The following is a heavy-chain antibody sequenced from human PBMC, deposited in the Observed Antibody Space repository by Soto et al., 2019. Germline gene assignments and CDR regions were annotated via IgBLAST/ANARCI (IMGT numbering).Heavy chain of an antibody. CDR1: GGTFSSYA. V-gene: IGHV1-69*01. J-gene: IGHJ6*02. CDR3: ARDCSGGSCYPHYYYYYGMDV. CDR2: IIPIFGTA. Sequence: QVQLVQSGAEVKKHGSSVKVSCKASGGTFSSYAISWVRQAPGQGLEWMGGIIPIFGTANYAQKFQGRVTITADDSTSTAYMELSSLRSEDTAVYYCARDCSGGSCYPHYYYYYGMDVWGQGTTVTVSS. D-gene: IGHD2-15*01.